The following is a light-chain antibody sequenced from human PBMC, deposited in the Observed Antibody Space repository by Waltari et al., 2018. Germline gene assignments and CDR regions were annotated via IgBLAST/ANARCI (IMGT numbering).Light chain of an antibody. V-gene: IGLV3-19*01. CDR1: TLRTYS. CDR2: GNN. J-gene: IGLJ2*01. CDR3: NSRDRRHNSML. Sequence: SSELTQDPAVSVALGQTVRITCQGDTLRTYSAGWYQQKPGQAPTLVNYGNNNRPSGIQDRFSVSRSGHTASLFITGAQAEDEAAYYCNSRDRRHNSMLFGGGTKLTVL.